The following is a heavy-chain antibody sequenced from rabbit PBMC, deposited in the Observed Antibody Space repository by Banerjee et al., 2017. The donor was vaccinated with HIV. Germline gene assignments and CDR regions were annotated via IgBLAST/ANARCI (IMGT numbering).Heavy chain of an antibody. CDR3: ARDLTVVIACDFNL. CDR2: INTSSGSA. V-gene: IGHV1S40*01. Sequence: EASGGGVVQAGAPPTPSCKSSVVVISSDYFMCGGRQAPGKGLEWIACINTSSGSAVYARCATNRFSITSNSSTTVALHITSRTAAAAAAYFCARDLTVVIACDFNLWGPGTLVTVS. CDR1: VVVISSDYF. J-gene: IGHJ4*01. D-gene: IGHD1-1*01.